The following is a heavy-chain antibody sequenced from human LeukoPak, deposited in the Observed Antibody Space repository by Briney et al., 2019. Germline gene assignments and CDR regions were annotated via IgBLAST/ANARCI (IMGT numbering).Heavy chain of an antibody. CDR3: TTVRYRSGFDP. V-gene: IGHV3-7*02. CDR1: GITFSSYW. CDR2: IKRDGSEK. Sequence: SGGSLRLSCLASGITFSSYWMSWVRQAPGKGLEWVANIKRDGSEKNYVDSVKGRFTISRDNAKNSLYLQMNNLRAEDTAVYYCTTVRYRSGFDPWGQGTLVTVSS. D-gene: IGHD5-18*01. J-gene: IGHJ5*02.